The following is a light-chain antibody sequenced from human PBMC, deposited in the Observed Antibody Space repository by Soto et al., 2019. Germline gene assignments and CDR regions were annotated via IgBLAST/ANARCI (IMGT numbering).Light chain of an antibody. CDR1: QSVRSSY. Sequence: EIVLTQSPGTLSLSPGERATLSCRASQSVRSSYLAWYQQKLGQAPRLLIYGVSNRATGIPDRFSGSGSGTDFTLSIIRLECEDFAVYYCQQYGTPPRTLGQRTKVEIK. CDR3: QQYGTPPRT. J-gene: IGKJ1*01. CDR2: GVS. V-gene: IGKV3-20*01.